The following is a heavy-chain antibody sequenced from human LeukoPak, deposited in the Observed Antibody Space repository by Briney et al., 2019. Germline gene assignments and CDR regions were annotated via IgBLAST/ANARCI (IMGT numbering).Heavy chain of an antibody. J-gene: IGHJ4*02. CDR1: GYSFTSYG. CDR2: ISVYNGNT. Sequence: ASVKVSCKASGYSFTSYGFSWLRQAPGQGLEYMGWISVYNGNTNYAQKLQGRVTMTTDTSTSTAYMELRSLRSDDTAVYYCARYQSGSRFDYWGQGTLVTVSS. V-gene: IGHV1-18*01. D-gene: IGHD1-26*01. CDR3: ARYQSGSRFDY.